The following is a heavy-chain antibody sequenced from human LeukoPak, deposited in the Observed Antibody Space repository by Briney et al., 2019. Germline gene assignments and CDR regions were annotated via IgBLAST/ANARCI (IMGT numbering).Heavy chain of an antibody. Sequence: PGGSLRLSCAASGFTFSSYWMSWVRQAPGKVLEWVGNIKQDGSETSYVDSVKGRFTISRDNAKNSLYLQMNSLRDDDAAVYYCARDYSWNSLDYWGQGTLVTVSS. J-gene: IGHJ4*02. CDR3: ARDYSWNSLDY. CDR1: GFTFSSYW. V-gene: IGHV3-7*01. D-gene: IGHD1-1*01. CDR2: IKQDGSET.